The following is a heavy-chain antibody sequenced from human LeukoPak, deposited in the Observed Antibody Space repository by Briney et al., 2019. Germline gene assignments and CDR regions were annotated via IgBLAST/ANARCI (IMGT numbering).Heavy chain of an antibody. CDR2: IIPILGIA. Sequence: SVKVSCKASGYTFTSYGISWVRQAPGQGLEWMGRIIPILGIANYAQKFQGRVTITADKSTSTAYMELSSLRSEDTAVYYCARDLVMVRGVMFDYWGQGTLVTVSS. V-gene: IGHV1-69*04. CDR1: GYTFTSYG. D-gene: IGHD3-10*01. J-gene: IGHJ4*02. CDR3: ARDLVMVRGVMFDY.